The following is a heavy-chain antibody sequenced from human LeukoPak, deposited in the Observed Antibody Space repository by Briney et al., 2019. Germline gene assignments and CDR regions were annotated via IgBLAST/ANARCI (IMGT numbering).Heavy chain of an antibody. D-gene: IGHD4-17*01. CDR3: ARDRALWYDYGILDY. Sequence: SETLSLTCTVSGGSISSYYWSWIRQPAGKGLEWIGRIYTSASINYNPSLKSRVTMSVDTSKNQFSLKLSSVTAADTAVYYCARDRALWYDYGILDYWGQGTLVTVSS. CDR1: GGSISSYY. V-gene: IGHV4-4*07. CDR2: IYTSASI. J-gene: IGHJ4*02.